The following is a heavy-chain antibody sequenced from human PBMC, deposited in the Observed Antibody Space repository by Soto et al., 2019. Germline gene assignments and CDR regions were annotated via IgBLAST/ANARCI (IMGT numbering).Heavy chain of an antibody. CDR3: VKVSSSSSKDPSYSYFSIDV. V-gene: IGHV5-51*01. CDR2: IYSFDSDT. J-gene: IGHJ6*02. Sequence: GESLKTSCQGPEYTFTNYWIAWVRQRPRRRLEWMGTIYSFDSDTRYSPSFQCHVTFPADKSINTAYLQWSSLKAPDTAMYYCVKVSSSSSKDPSYSYFSIDVWGLGTPVTVSS. CDR1: EYTFTNYW. D-gene: IGHD2-15*01.